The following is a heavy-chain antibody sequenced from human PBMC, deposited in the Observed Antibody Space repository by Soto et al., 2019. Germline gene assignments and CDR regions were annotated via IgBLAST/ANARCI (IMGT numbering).Heavy chain of an antibody. CDR2: INPGGVST. Sequence: QVQLVQSGAEVKKPGASVEVSCKASGYTFTTYYIHWVRHAPGQGLEWMGVINPGGVSTKYAQKFQDRVTMTSDTSTSTVYMDLRSLRSEDKAVYFCARGGNGDNVGYWYFDLWGRGTLVTVSP. CDR3: ARGGNGDNVGYWYFDL. V-gene: IGHV1-46*01. CDR1: GYTFTTYY. J-gene: IGHJ2*01. D-gene: IGHD4-17*01.